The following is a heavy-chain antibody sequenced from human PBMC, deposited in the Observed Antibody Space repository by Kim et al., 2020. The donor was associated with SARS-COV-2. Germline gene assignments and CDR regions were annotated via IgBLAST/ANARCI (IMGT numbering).Heavy chain of an antibody. V-gene: IGHV3-15*01. Sequence: GGSLRLSCAASGFTFSNAWMSWVRQAPGKGLEWVGRIKSKTDGGTTDYAAPVKGRFTISRDDSKNTLYLQMNSLKTEDTAVYYCTTGGITIFGVVDDAFDIWGQGTMVTVSS. D-gene: IGHD3-3*01. CDR1: GFTFSNAW. J-gene: IGHJ3*02. CDR2: IKSKTDGGTT. CDR3: TTGGITIFGVVDDAFDI.